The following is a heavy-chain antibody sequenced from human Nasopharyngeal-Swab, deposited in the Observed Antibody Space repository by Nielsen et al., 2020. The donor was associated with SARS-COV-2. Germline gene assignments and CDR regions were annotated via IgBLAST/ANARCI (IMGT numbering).Heavy chain of an antibody. D-gene: IGHD6-19*01. V-gene: IGHV3-21*01. CDR1: GFTFSSYS. Sequence: GGSLRLSCAASGFTFSSYSMNWVRQAPGKGLEWVSSISSSSSYIYYADSVKGRFTISRDNAKNSLYLQMHSLRAEDTAVYYCARRAVAGEYFQHWGQGTLVTVSS. J-gene: IGHJ1*01. CDR3: ARRAVAGEYFQH. CDR2: ISSSSSYI.